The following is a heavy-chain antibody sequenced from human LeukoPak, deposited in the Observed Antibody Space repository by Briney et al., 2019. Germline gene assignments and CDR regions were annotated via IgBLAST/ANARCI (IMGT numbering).Heavy chain of an antibody. CDR3: ARLKLYDILTGYYEIHFDY. Sequence: SETLSLTCGVSGDSIRSDYWWNWVRQPPGKGPEWIGEIHSSGNTNYNTSLKSRVTFSVDASKNQVSLELSSVTAADTAVYYCARLKLYDILTGYYEIHFDYWGQGTLVTVSS. D-gene: IGHD3-9*01. V-gene: IGHV4-4*02. CDR1: GDSIRSDYW. CDR2: IHSSGNT. J-gene: IGHJ4*02.